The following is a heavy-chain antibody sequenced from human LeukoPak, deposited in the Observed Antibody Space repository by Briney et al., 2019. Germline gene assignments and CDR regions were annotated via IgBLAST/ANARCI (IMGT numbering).Heavy chain of an antibody. D-gene: IGHD3-22*01. V-gene: IGHV4-59*01. CDR2: IYYSGST. J-gene: IGHJ3*02. Sequence: PSETLSLTXTVSGGSISSYYWSWIRQPPGKGLEWIGYIYYSGSTNYNPSLKSRVTISVDTSKNQFSLKLSSVTAADTAVYYCARDIRRPLYYDSRDDAFDIWGQGTMVTVSS. CDR1: GGSISSYY. CDR3: ARDIRRPLYYDSRDDAFDI.